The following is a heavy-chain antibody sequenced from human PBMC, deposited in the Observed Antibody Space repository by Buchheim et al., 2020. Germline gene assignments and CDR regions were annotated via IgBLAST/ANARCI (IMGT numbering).Heavy chain of an antibody. CDR1: GFTFSSYS. J-gene: IGHJ4*02. CDR3: ARDPLRFLEWSPYGGQNDYYFDY. V-gene: IGHV3-48*01. Sequence: EVQLVESGGGLVQPGGSLRLSCAASGFTFSSYSMNWVRQAPGKGLEWVSYISSSSSTIYYADSVKGRFTISRDNAKNSLYLQMNSLRAEDTAVYYCARDPLRFLEWSPYGGQNDYYFDYWGQGTL. D-gene: IGHD3-3*01. CDR2: ISSSSSTI.